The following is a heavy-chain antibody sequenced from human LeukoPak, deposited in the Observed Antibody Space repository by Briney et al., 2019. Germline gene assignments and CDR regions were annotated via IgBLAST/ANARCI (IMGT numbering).Heavy chain of an antibody. V-gene: IGHV3-7*01. CDR2: IKEDGSEN. CDR1: GFTFSTYW. D-gene: IGHD3-22*01. Sequence: GGSLRLSCAASGFTFSTYWMSWVRKAPGKGLEWVANIKEDGSENYYGDSVKCRFTISRDNAKNSLYLQMNSLRAEDTAVYYCARDSSGYQWGQGTLVTVSS. CDR3: ARDSSGYQ. J-gene: IGHJ4*02.